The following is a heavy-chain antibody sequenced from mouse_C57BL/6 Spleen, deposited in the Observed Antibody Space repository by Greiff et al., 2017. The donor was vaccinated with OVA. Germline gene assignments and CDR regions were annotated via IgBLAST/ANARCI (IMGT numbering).Heavy chain of an antibody. CDR3: ARAPIYGRFDY. CDR2: IYPGDGDT. CDR1: GYAFSSYW. D-gene: IGHD1-1*01. V-gene: IGHV1-80*01. Sequence: QVQLKESGAELVKPGSSVKISCKASGYAFSSYWMHWVKPRPGKGLEWIGQIYPGDGDTNYNGKFKGKATLTADKSSSTAYMQLSSLTSEASAVYFCARAPIYGRFDYWGQGTTLSVST. J-gene: IGHJ2*01.